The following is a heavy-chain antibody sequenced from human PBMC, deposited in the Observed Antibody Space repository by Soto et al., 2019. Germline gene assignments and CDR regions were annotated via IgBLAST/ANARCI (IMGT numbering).Heavy chain of an antibody. CDR3: ARHGYTSGRTYFDY. J-gene: IGHJ4*02. CDR1: GGSISSGGYS. CDR2: IYHRGST. Sequence: SETLSLTCAVSGGSISSGGYSWRWIRQPPGKGLESIGYIYHRGSTYSNPSLKSRLTTSLDTSKNQFSLKLTSVTAADTAVYYCARHGYTSGRTYFDYWGQGTLVTVSP. D-gene: IGHD6-19*01. V-gene: IGHV4-30-2*03.